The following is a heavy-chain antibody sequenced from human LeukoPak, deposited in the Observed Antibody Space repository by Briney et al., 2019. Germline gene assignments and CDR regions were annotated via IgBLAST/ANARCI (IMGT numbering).Heavy chain of an antibody. CDR3: AKETVVADSIDY. CDR1: GFTFSSYG. Sequence: PGGSLRLSCAASGFTFSSYGMHWVRQAPGKGLEWVAFIRYDGSNKYYADSVKGRFTISRDNSKNTLYLQMNSRRAEDTAVYYCAKETVVADSIDYWGQGTLVTVSS. V-gene: IGHV3-30*02. J-gene: IGHJ4*02. D-gene: IGHD5-12*01. CDR2: IRYDGSNK.